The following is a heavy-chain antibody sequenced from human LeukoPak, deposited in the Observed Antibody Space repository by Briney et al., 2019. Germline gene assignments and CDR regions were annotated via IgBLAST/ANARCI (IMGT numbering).Heavy chain of an antibody. CDR1: GYTFTNHP. Sequence: GASVKVSCKASGYTFTNHPINWVRQAPGQGLEWMGWIDTNTGKPAYAQGFTGRFVLSLDTSVSTAYLQISILKAEDTAVYYCARGPGPVDYWGRGTLVTVSS. CDR2: IDTNTGKP. V-gene: IGHV7-4-1*02. CDR3: ARGPGPVDY. J-gene: IGHJ4*02.